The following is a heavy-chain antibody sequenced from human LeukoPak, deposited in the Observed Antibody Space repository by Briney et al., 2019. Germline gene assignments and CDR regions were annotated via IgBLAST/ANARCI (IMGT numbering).Heavy chain of an antibody. CDR2: ISGSGGST. CDR3: AKDAAIVVVTAIRVGAFDI. J-gene: IGHJ3*02. CDR1: GFTFSSYA. V-gene: IGHV3-23*01. D-gene: IGHD2-21*02. Sequence: GGSLRLSCAASGFTFSSYAMSWVRQAPGKGLEWVSAISGSGGSTYYADSVKARFTISKDNSKNTLYLQMNSLRAEDTAVYYCAKDAAIVVVTAIRVGAFDIWGQGTMVTVSS.